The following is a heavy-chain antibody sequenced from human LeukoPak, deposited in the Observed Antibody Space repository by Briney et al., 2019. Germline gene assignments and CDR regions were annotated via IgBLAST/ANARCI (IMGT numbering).Heavy chain of an antibody. J-gene: IGHJ5*01. CDR3: AKRIIEARENGDSNWLAP. CDR2: ISYGGST. CDR1: GDSITNSY. Sequence: PSETLSLTCTVSGDSITNSYWNWIRQPPGRGLEWIGRISYGGSTNYNPSLKSRVIISRDTSKNQFSLEMSSVTAADTAIYYCAKRIIEARENGDSNWLAPWGQGTLVTVSS. V-gene: IGHV4-59*08. D-gene: IGHD4-17*01.